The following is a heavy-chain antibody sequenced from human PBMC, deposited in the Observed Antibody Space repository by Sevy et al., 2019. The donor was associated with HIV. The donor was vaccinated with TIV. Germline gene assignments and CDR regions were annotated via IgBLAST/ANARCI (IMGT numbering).Heavy chain of an antibody. Sequence: GGSLRLSCAASGFIFSTSPMHWVRQAPGNGLECVAILSYDDSDENYADSVKGRFTISRDNSKNTLYLQMNSLRTEDTAVYYCAKDDLGSIDYSGQGTLVTVSS. CDR2: LSYDDSDE. CDR3: AKDDLGSIDY. CDR1: GFIFSTSP. D-gene: IGHD3-10*01. V-gene: IGHV3-30-3*02. J-gene: IGHJ4*02.